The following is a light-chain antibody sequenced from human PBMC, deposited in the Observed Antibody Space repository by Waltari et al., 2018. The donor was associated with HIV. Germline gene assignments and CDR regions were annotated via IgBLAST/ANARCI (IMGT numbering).Light chain of an antibody. CDR1: QSIDSNY. J-gene: IGKJ4*01. CDR3: HQYGSSPLT. Sequence: EIVLTQSPGTLSLSPGERATLSCRASQSIDSNYLAWYQQRPGQAPRLLISGSSSRATDIPDRFSGSASGTDFTLIISRLEPEDFAVYYCHQYGSSPLTSGGGTKVEIK. V-gene: IGKV3-20*01. CDR2: GSS.